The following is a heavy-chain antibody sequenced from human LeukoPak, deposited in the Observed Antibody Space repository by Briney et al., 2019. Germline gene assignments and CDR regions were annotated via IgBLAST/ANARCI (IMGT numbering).Heavy chain of an antibody. CDR3: ARDLPITMVRGVIY. D-gene: IGHD3-10*01. CDR2: INPNSGGT. CDR1: GYTFTGYY. Sequence: GTVKVSCKASGYTFTGYYMHWVRQAPGQGLEWMGWINPNSGGTNYAQKFQGRVTMTRDTSISTAYMELSRLRSDDTAVYYCARDLPITMVRGVIYWGQGTLVTVSS. J-gene: IGHJ4*02. V-gene: IGHV1-2*02.